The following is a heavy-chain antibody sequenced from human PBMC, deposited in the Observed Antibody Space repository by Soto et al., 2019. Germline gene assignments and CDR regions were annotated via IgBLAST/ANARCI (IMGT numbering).Heavy chain of an antibody. V-gene: IGHV1-69*01. D-gene: IGHD6-13*01. J-gene: IGHJ6*02. CDR1: GGTFSSYA. CDR3: ARGSIEAAGSYYYGMDV. CDR2: IIPIFGTA. Sequence: QVQLVQSGAEVKKPGSSVKVSCKASGGTFSSYAISWVRQAPGQGLEWMGGIIPIFGTANYAQKFQGRVTSTADESTSTAYMELSSLRSEDTAVYYCARGSIEAAGSYYYGMDVWGQGTTVTVSS.